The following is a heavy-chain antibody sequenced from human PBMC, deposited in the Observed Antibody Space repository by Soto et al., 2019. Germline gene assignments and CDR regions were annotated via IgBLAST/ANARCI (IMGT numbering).Heavy chain of an antibody. CDR2: ISAYNGNT. Sequence: ASVKVSCKASGYTFTSYGISWVRQAPGQGLEWMGWISAYNGNTNCAQKLQGRVTMTTDTSTSTAYMELRSLRSDDTAVYYCARDIGSRAARRATLGMDVWGQGTTVTVSS. CDR3: ARDIGSRAARRATLGMDV. J-gene: IGHJ6*02. CDR1: GYTFTSYG. V-gene: IGHV1-18*04. D-gene: IGHD6-6*01.